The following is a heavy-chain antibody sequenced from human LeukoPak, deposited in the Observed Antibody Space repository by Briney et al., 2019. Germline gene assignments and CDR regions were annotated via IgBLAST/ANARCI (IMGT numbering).Heavy chain of an antibody. V-gene: IGHV4-39*01. CDR3: ARQGSTLKNWFDP. J-gene: IGHJ5*02. CDR1: GGSISSSSYY. CDR2: IYYSGST. D-gene: IGHD3-10*01. Sequence: SETLSLTCTVSGGSISSSSYYWGWIRQPPGKGLEWIGSIYYSGSTYYNPSLKSRVTISVDTSKNQFSLKLSSVTAADTAVYYCARQGSTLKNWFDPWGQGTLVTVSS.